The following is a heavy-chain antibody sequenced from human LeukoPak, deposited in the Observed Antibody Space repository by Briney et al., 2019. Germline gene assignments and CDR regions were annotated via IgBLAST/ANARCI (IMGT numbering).Heavy chain of an antibody. CDR3: ASARDYSVDY. D-gene: IGHD4-11*01. CDR1: GGSITSSVYY. Sequence: SETLSLTCTVSGGSITSSVYYWGWTRQPPGKGLEWIGSMYYSGSTYYNPSLKSRVTISVDTSKRQFSLKLTSVTAADTAVYYCASARDYSVDYWGQGTLVTVSS. CDR2: MYYSGST. J-gene: IGHJ4*02. V-gene: IGHV4-39*01.